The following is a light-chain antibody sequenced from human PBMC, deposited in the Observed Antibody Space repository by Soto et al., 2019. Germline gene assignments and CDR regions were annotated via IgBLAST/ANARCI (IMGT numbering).Light chain of an antibody. CDR2: GNT. J-gene: IGLJ2*01. CDR3: LSFDSSLSVV. V-gene: IGLV1-40*01. CDR1: SSNIGAGYD. Sequence: QSVLTQPRSVSGAPGQRVTLSCTGSSSNIGAGYDVHWYQQLPGRAPKLLIYGNTNRPSGVPDRFSGSKSGTSASLAITGLQAEDEADYYCLSFDSSLSVVFGGGTKLTVL.